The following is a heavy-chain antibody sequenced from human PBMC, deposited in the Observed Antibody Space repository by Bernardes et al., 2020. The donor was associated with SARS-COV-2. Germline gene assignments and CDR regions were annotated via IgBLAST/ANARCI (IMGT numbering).Heavy chain of an antibody. CDR3: ARSTYYDFWSGYSGFDY. J-gene: IGHJ4*02. CDR2: INHSGST. D-gene: IGHD3-3*01. Sequence: SETLSLTRAVYGGSFSGYYWSWIRQPPGKGLEWIGEINHSGSTNYNPSLKSRVTISVDTSKNQFSLKLSSVTAADTAVYYCARSTYYDFWSGYSGFDYWGQGTLVTVSS. V-gene: IGHV4-34*01. CDR1: GGSFSGYY.